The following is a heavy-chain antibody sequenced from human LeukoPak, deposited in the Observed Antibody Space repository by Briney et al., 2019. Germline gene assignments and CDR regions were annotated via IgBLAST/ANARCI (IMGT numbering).Heavy chain of an antibody. J-gene: IGHJ4*02. V-gene: IGHV3-20*01. D-gene: IGHD2-21*01. CDR1: GFMFDEYG. Sequence: GGSLRLSCEASGFMFDEYGMTWVRQVPGNGWEWVSGINWNGGSKGYADSVKGRFTISRDNAKSSLYLHMKSLRAEDTALYHCARTFNCGAYPPADYWGQGTLVTVSS. CDR3: ARTFNCGAYPPADY. CDR2: INWNGGSK.